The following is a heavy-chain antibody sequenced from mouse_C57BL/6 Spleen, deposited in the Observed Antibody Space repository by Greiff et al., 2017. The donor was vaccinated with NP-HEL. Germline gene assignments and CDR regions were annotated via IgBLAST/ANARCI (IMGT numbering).Heavy chain of an antibody. J-gene: IGHJ1*03. V-gene: IGHV1-69*01. CDR2: IDPSDSYT. CDR1: GYTFTSYW. Sequence: VQLQQSGAELVMPGASVKLSCKASGYTFTSYWMHWVKQRPGQGLEWIGEIDPSDSYTNYNQKFKGKSTLTVDKSSSTAYMQLSSLTSEDSAVYYCARSTPYFDVWGKGTTVTVSS. CDR3: ARSTPYFDV.